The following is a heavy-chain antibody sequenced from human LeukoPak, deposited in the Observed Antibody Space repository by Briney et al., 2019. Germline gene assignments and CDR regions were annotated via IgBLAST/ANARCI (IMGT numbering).Heavy chain of an antibody. D-gene: IGHD3-10*01. CDR3: ARGGPPYGSGSYDWYFDL. V-gene: IGHV4-34*01. Sequence: PSETLSLTCGVYGGSFSGYYWSWIRQPPGKGLEWIGEINHRGSTNYNPSLKSRGTISVATSKKQISLKVTPVTAADTAVYYCARGGPPYGSGSYDWYFDLWGGGTLVTVSS. CDR2: INHRGST. CDR1: GGSFSGYY. J-gene: IGHJ2*01.